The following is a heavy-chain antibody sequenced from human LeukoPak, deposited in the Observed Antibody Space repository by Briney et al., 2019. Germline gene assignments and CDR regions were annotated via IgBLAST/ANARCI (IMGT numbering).Heavy chain of an antibody. D-gene: IGHD2-15*01. Sequence: ASETLSLTCTVSGGSISSYYWSWIRQPPGKGLEWIGYIYYSGSTNYNPSLKSRVTISVDTSKNQFSLKLSSVTAADTAVYYCARGYCSGGSCYFDYWGQGTLVTVSS. CDR2: IYYSGST. J-gene: IGHJ4*02. CDR1: GGSISSYY. CDR3: ARGYCSGGSCYFDY. V-gene: IGHV4-59*01.